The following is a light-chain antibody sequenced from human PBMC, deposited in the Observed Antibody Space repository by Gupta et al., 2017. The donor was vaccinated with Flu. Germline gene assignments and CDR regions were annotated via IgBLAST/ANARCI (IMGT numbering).Light chain of an antibody. V-gene: IGKV3-20*01. CDR2: GAS. Sequence: EIVLTQSPGTLSLSPGERATLSCRASQSVSSNYLAWYQQKPGQAPRVLIYGASTTATGIPDRFSGSGSVTDFTLTISRLEPEDFVVYYCQQYANSPPTFGQGTKLEIK. CDR1: QSVSSNY. J-gene: IGKJ2*01. CDR3: QQYANSPPT.